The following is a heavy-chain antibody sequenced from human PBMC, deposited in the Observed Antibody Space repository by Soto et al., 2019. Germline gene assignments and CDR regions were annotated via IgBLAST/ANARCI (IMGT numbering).Heavy chain of an antibody. V-gene: IGHV3-7*01. CDR2: IKQDGSEK. Sequence: EVQLVESGGGLVQPGGSLRLSCAASGFTFSSYWMSWVRQAPGKGLEWVANIKQDGSEKYYVDSVKGRFTISRDNAKNSLYLQNNSLRAEDTAVYYGARPTEYCDTSSCDVGGFDIWGQGTMVTVSS. CDR3: ARPTEYCDTSSCDVGGFDI. D-gene: IGHD2-2*01. CDR1: GFTFSSYW. J-gene: IGHJ3*02.